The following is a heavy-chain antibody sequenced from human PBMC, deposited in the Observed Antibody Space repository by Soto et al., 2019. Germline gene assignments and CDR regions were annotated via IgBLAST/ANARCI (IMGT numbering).Heavy chain of an antibody. CDR2: IYYSGNT. CDR1: GGSISSGYY. D-gene: IGHD2-15*01. Sequence: SETLSLTCSVSGGSISSGYYWSWIRQHPVKGLEWIGYIYYSGNTYYNPSLKSRVSISLDTSKSQFTLKLDSVTAADTAVYYRARDTPVPLACPNSINVWGQGT. CDR3: ARDTPVPLACPNSINV. J-gene: IGHJ6*02. V-gene: IGHV4-31*02.